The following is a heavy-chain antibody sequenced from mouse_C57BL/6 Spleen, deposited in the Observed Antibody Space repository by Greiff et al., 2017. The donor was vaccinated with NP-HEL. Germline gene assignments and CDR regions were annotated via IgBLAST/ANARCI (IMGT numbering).Heavy chain of an antibody. J-gene: IGHJ2*01. CDR1: GYSFTGYY. D-gene: IGHD2-1*01. CDR2: INPSTGGT. CDR3: ARGEDGNYYFDY. Sequence: VQLQQSGPELVKPGASVKISCKASGYSFTGYYMNWVKQSPEKSLEWIGEINPSTGGTTYNQKFKAKATLTVDKSSSTAYMQLKSLTSEDSAVYYCARGEDGNYYFDYWGQGTTLTVSS. V-gene: IGHV1-42*01.